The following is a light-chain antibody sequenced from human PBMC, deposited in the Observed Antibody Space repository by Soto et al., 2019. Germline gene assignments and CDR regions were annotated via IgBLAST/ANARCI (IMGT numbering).Light chain of an antibody. Sequence: QSALTQPASVSGSPGQSITISCTGTSRDVGSYNLVSWYQQHPGKAPKLMIYEDIKRPSGVSNRFSGSKSGNTASLTISGLQAEDEADYYCCSYATGSTCLVFGGGTKLTVL. CDR3: CSYATGSTCLV. CDR1: SRDVGSYNL. J-gene: IGLJ2*01. V-gene: IGLV2-23*01. CDR2: EDI.